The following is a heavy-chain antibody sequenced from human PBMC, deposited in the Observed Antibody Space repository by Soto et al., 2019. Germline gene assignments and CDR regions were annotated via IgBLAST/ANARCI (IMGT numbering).Heavy chain of an antibody. J-gene: IGHJ4*02. V-gene: IGHV3-33*01. Sequence: GGSLRLSCAASVFTFSSYGMHLVRQSPGKGLEWVAVIWYDGSNKYYADSVKGRFTISRDNSKNTLYLQMNSLRAEETAVYYCARDDGGSTYYYDSSGPDYWGQGTLVTVSS. CDR2: IWYDGSNK. D-gene: IGHD3-22*01. CDR1: VFTFSSYG. CDR3: ARDDGGSTYYYDSSGPDY.